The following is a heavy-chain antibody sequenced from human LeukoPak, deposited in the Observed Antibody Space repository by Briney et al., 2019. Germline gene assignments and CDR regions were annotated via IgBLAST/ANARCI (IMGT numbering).Heavy chain of an antibody. CDR1: GLVFGKYA. J-gene: IGHJ4*02. CDR2: ISDDSSFT. CDR3: AKGRCSGPGCDSFDY. V-gene: IGHV3-23*01. D-gene: IGHD5-12*01. Sequence: GGSLRLSCAASGLVFGKYAMAWVRQAPGKGLECVSIISDDSSFTYYLDSVKGRSTIFRDNSKNTLYLHMNSLKAEDTAVYYCAKGRCSGPGCDSFDYWGQGTLVTVTS.